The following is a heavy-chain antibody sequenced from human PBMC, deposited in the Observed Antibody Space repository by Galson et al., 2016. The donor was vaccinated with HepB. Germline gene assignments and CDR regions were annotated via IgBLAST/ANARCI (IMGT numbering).Heavy chain of an antibody. CDR2: VFSTGNT. CDR3: ATVLTTRHGRSFDS. D-gene: IGHD1-1*01. Sequence: LRLSCAVSGFTFSTYTMNWARQAPGKGLEWVGHVFSTGNTYYNPSLKGRVTIPLDTSKNQVSLNLGSVTAADTAVYYCATVLTTRHGRSFDSWGQGTPVIVSS. CDR1: GFTFSTYT. V-gene: IGHV4-59*12. J-gene: IGHJ4*02.